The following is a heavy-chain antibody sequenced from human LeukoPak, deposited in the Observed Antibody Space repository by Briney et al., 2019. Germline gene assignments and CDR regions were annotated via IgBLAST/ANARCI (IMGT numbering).Heavy chain of an antibody. Sequence: GGSLRLSCAASGFTFSSFAMSWVRQAPGKGLEWVSAISGSGGSTFYADSVKGRFTISRDNSKNTLFLQMNGLRAEDTAVYYCAKVVDGQWLVRGWFDPWGQGTLVTVSS. CDR2: ISGSGGST. V-gene: IGHV3-23*01. D-gene: IGHD6-19*01. CDR1: GFTFSSFA. J-gene: IGHJ5*02. CDR3: AKVVDGQWLVRGWFDP.